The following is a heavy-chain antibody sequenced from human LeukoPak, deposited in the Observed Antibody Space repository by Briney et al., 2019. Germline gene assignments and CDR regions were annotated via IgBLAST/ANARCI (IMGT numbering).Heavy chain of an antibody. CDR1: GYSFTTYW. CDR3: ARHFLSATASLLDY. J-gene: IGHJ4*02. Sequence: GESLKISCKGSGYSFTTYWIAWVRQMPGKGLECMGIIYPGDSEIRYSPSFQGQVTISADKSTSTAYLQWSSLKASDTAMYFCARHFLSATASLLDYWGQGTLVTVSS. V-gene: IGHV5-51*01. D-gene: IGHD2-21*02. CDR2: IYPGDSEI.